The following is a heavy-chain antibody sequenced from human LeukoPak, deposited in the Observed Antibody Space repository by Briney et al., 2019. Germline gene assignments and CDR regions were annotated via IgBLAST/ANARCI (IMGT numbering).Heavy chain of an antibody. V-gene: IGHV3-23*01. CDR1: GFTFSSYA. Sequence: GGSLRLSCAVSGFTFSSYAMSWVRQAPGKGLEWVSAISGSGGSTYYADSVKGRFTISRDNSENTLYVQMNSLRAEDTAVYYCAKGYCAKGSCQYYLDYGGEGTLATVS. CDR2: ISGSGGST. D-gene: IGHD2-8*01. J-gene: IGHJ4*02. CDR3: AKGYCAKGSCQYYLDY.